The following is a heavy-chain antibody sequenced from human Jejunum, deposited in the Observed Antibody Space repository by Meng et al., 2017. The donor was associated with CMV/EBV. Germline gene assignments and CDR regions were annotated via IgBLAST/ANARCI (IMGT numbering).Heavy chain of an antibody. J-gene: IGHJ4*02. CDR3: AKVKSTYHYDSTTYYPNPLFDY. D-gene: IGHD2/OR15-2a*01. Sequence: IQWVRQAPGRGVEWMGWINPNSGDSNYAQKFQGRVTMTRDTSISTAYMELSRLRYDDTAVYYCAKVKSTYHYDSTTYYPNPLFDYWGQGTLVTVSS. CDR2: INPNSGDS. V-gene: IGHV1-2*02.